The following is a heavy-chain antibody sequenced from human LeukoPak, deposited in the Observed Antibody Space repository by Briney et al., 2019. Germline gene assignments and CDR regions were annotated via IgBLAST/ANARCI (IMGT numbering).Heavy chain of an antibody. Sequence: ASVKVSCKASGYTFTGYYMHWVRQAPGQGLGWMGWINPNSGGTNYAQKFQGRVTMTRDTSISTAYMELSRLRSDDTAVYYCARDAAMVRGVIWSGKFDPWGQGTLVTVSS. CDR2: INPNSGGT. CDR3: ARDAAMVRGVIWSGKFDP. CDR1: GYTFTGYY. D-gene: IGHD3-10*01. V-gene: IGHV1-2*02. J-gene: IGHJ5*02.